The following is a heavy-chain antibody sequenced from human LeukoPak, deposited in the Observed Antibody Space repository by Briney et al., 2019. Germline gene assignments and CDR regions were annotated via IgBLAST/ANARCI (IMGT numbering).Heavy chain of an antibody. J-gene: IGHJ4*02. V-gene: IGHV1-18*01. CDR1: VYTFTSYG. CDR3: ARAPDSDCSGGSCYPYYFDY. D-gene: IGHD2-15*01. Sequence: ASVKVSCKASVYTFTSYGISWVRQAPGQGLEWMGWISAYNGNTNYAQKLQGRVTMTTDTSTSTAYMELRSLRSDDTAVYYCARAPDSDCSGGSCYPYYFDYWGQGTLVTVSS. CDR2: ISAYNGNT.